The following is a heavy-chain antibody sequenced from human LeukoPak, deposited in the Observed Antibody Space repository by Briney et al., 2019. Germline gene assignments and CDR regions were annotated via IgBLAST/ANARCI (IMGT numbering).Heavy chain of an antibody. CDR1: GGSISSSSYY. CDR2: IYYSGST. CDR3: ARLLASHIDYYFDY. J-gene: IGHJ4*02. Sequence: SETLSLTCTVSGGSISSSSYYWGWSRQPPGKGLEWIGSIYYSGSTYYNPSLKSRVTISVDTSKNQFSLKLSSVTAADTAVYYCARLLASHIDYYFDYWGQGTLVTVSS. D-gene: IGHD2-21*01. V-gene: IGHV4-39*01.